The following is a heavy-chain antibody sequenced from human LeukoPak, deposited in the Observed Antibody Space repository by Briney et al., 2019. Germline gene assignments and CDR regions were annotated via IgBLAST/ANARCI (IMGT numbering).Heavy chain of an antibody. V-gene: IGHV3-30*04. J-gene: IGHJ3*01. CDR2: ISYDGSNK. D-gene: IGHD6-19*01. CDR1: GFTFSSYA. Sequence: PGGSLRLSCAASGFTFSSYAMHWVRQAPGKGLEWVAVISYDGSNKYYADSVKGRFTIPRDNSKNTLYLQMNSLRAEDTAVYYCARRNSGRPSSSGYFVWGQGTMVTVSS. CDR3: ARRNSGRPSSSGYFV.